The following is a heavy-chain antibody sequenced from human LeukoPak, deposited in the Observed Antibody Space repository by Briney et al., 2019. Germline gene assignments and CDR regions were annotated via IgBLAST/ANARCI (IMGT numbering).Heavy chain of an antibody. D-gene: IGHD3-10*01. V-gene: IGHV4-39*07. Sequence: SETLSLTCTVSGGSIISSSFWWGWIRQPPGKGLEWIGSIYYSGVSYYNTSLKSRVTISVDTSKNQFSLKLRSVTAADTAVYYCTRAIRGVIINYYYYYMDVWGKGTTVTISS. CDR2: IYYSGVS. CDR3: TRAIRGVIINYYYYYMDV. CDR1: GGSIISSSFW. J-gene: IGHJ6*03.